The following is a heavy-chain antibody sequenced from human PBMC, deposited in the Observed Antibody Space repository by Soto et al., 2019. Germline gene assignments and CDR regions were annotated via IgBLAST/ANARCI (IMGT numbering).Heavy chain of an antibody. CDR3: ARALGSWGAYYFDH. D-gene: IGHD3-16*01. J-gene: IGHJ4*02. Sequence: QITLKESGPTLVRPTQTLTLTCTVSGFSLDTWGVGVGWIRQPPGKAPEWLALIYWDDDKGYSPSLKNRPTITKDTSKNQVVLTVTNMDPLDTVTYSCARALGSWGAYYFDHWGQGTLVTVSS. CDR1: GFSLDTWGVG. V-gene: IGHV2-5*02. CDR2: IYWDDDK.